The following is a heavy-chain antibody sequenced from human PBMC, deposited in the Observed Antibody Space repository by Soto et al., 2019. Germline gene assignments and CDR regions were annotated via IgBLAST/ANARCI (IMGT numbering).Heavy chain of an antibody. J-gene: IGHJ4*02. CDR1: GFTLSTYA. D-gene: IGHD3-22*01. CDR2: ISYDGSNK. Sequence: QMQLVESGGGVVQPGRSLRLSCAASGFTLSTYAMHWVRQAPGKGLEWVAVISYDGSNKYYADSVKGRFTISRDNSKNTLYLQMNSLRAEDTAVYYCARGDSSGYLDYWGQGTLVTVSS. CDR3: ARGDSSGYLDY. V-gene: IGHV3-30-3*01.